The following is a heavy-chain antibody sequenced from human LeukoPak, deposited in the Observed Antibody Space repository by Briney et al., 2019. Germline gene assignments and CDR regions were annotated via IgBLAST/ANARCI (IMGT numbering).Heavy chain of an antibody. CDR2: IYYSGRT. J-gene: IGHJ6*02. Sequence: PSETLSLTCAVSGGSISNYHWSWIRQPQGQGLEWIGYIYYSGRTNYNPSLKSRVTISVASSKNQSSLKLSNVTGADPAAYNCARDVVVIGISRRDYYYYGMDVWGQGTTVTVSS. D-gene: IGHD2-21*01. V-gene: IGHV4-59*12. CDR1: GGSISNYH. CDR3: ARDVVVIGISRRDYYYYGMDV.